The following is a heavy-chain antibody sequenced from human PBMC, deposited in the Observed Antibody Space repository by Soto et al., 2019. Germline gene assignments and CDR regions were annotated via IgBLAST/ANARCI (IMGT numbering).Heavy chain of an antibody. CDR1: GFTFSTYW. D-gene: IGHD3-22*01. J-gene: IGHJ6*02. CDR3: ARGGVIVVGLDV. Sequence: VQLVESGGGLVQPGGSLRLSCAGTGFTFSTYWMHWVRQVPGKGLEWVSRVKTDGTNTGYADSVKGRFTISRDNAKNTLYVEMNKLRADDPAVYYSARGGVIVVGLDVWGQGTTVTVSS. V-gene: IGHV3-74*01. CDR2: VKTDGTNT.